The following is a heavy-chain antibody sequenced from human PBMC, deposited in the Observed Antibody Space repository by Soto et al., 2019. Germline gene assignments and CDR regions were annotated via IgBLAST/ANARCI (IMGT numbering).Heavy chain of an antibody. V-gene: IGHV1-8*01. J-gene: IGHJ6*02. Sequence: GASVKVSCKASGYTFTSYDINWVRQATGQGLEWMGWMNPNSGNTGYAQKFQGRVTMTRNTSISTAYMELSSLRSEDTAVYYCARGLWWHPLGYYYGMDVWGQGTTVTVSS. D-gene: IGHD2-21*01. CDR1: GYTFTSYD. CDR2: MNPNSGNT. CDR3: ARGLWWHPLGYYYGMDV.